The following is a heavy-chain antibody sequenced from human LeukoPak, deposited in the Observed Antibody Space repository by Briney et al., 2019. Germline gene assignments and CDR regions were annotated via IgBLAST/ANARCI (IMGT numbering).Heavy chain of an antibody. J-gene: IGHJ6*02. CDR1: GFTFDNYV. Sequence: GGSLRLSCAASGFTFDNYVMAWFRQAPGKGLEWVSTISGSGGAGTYYADSVKGRFTVSRDNSRNTLYLPMNSLRAEDTAVYYCVKDRGGSPFYGMDVWGQGTTVTVSS. V-gene: IGHV3-23*01. CDR3: VKDRGGSPFYGMDV. D-gene: IGHD1-26*01. CDR2: ISGSGGAGT.